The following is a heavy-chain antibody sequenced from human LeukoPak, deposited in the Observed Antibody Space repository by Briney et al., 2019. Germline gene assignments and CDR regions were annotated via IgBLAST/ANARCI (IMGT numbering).Heavy chain of an antibody. D-gene: IGHD2-2*01. CDR2: FDPEDGGT. V-gene: IGHV1-24*01. Sequence: ASVKVSCKVSGYTLTELSMHWVRQAPGKGLEWMGGFDPEDGGTIYAQKFQGRVTMTEDTSTDTAYMELSSLRSDDTAVYYCARAFVGYCSSTSCYLNWFDPWGQGTLVTVSS. CDR3: ARAFVGYCSSTSCYLNWFDP. J-gene: IGHJ5*02. CDR1: GYTLTELS.